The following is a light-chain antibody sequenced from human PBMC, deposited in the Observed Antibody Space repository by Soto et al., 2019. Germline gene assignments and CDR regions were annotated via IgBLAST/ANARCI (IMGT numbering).Light chain of an antibody. V-gene: IGKV3-15*01. CDR2: GAS. CDR1: QSISSN. J-gene: IGKJ4*01. Sequence: EIVLTQSPATLSVFPGERATLSCRASQSISSNLAWYQHKPGQAPRLLIYGASSRATGVPARFSGSGSGTEFTLTISSLQYEDFAVYFCQQYNNRPPLTFGGGTKVEIK. CDR3: QQYNNRPPLT.